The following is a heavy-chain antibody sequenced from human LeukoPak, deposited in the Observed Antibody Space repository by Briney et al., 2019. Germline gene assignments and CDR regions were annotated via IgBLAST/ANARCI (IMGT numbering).Heavy chain of an antibody. Sequence: GGSLRLSCAASGFTFSSYGMHWVRQAPGKGLEWVAVISYDGSNKYYADSVKGRFTISRDNSKNTLYLQMNSLRAEDTAVYYCAKDLNYYDSSGYFGYWGQGTLVTVSS. D-gene: IGHD3-22*01. CDR3: AKDLNYYDSSGYFGY. V-gene: IGHV3-30*18. CDR1: GFTFSSYG. CDR2: ISYDGSNK. J-gene: IGHJ4*02.